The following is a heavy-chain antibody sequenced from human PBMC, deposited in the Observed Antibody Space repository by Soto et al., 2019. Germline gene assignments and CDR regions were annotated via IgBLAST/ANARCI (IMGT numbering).Heavy chain of an antibody. CDR1: GGSISSGNYY. V-gene: IGHV4-30-4*01. J-gene: IGHJ5*02. D-gene: IGHD3-22*01. CDR3: ARDVGYYYESSGYNWFDP. Sequence: SETLSLTCTVSGGSISSGNYYWSWIRQPPGKGLEWIGYIYYSGTTYYNPSLKSRVTMSVDTSKSQFSLKLSSVTAADTAVYYCARDVGYYYESSGYNWFDPWGQGTLVTVSS. CDR2: IYYSGTT.